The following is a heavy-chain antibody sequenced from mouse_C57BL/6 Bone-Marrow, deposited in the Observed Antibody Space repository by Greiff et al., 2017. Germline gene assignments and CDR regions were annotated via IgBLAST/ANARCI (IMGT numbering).Heavy chain of an antibody. CDR3: AGNYYGSSPYAMDY. Sequence: VQLQQSGPELVKPGASVKISCKASGYSFTDYNMNWVKQSNGKSLEWIGVINPNYGTTSYNQKFKGKATLTADQSSSTAYMQLNSLTSEDSAVYYCAGNYYGSSPYAMDYWGQGTSVTVSS. CDR2: INPNYGTT. CDR1: GYSFTDYN. V-gene: IGHV1-39*01. D-gene: IGHD1-1*01. J-gene: IGHJ4*01.